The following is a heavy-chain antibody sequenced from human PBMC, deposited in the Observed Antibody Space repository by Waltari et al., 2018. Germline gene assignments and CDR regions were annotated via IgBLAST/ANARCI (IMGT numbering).Heavy chain of an antibody. Sequence: QVQLVESGGGVVQPGRSLRLSCAASGFTFSSYGMHWVRQAPGKGLEWVAVISYDGSNKYYADSVKGRFTISRDNSKNTLYLQMNSLRAEDTAVYYCAKDPGPGTYYFDYWGQGTLVTVSS. J-gene: IGHJ4*02. CDR1: GFTFSSYG. V-gene: IGHV3-30*18. CDR2: ISYDGSNK. D-gene: IGHD1-1*01. CDR3: AKDPGPGTYYFDY.